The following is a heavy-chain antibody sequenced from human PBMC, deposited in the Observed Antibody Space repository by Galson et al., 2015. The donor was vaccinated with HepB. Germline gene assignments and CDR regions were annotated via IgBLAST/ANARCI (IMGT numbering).Heavy chain of an antibody. D-gene: IGHD2-2*01. CDR3: ARSYGYCSSTSCPPPYI. Sequence: SVKVSCKASGGTFSSYAISWVRQAPGQGLEWMGGIIPIFGTANYAQKFQGRVTITADESTSTAYMELSSLRSEDTAVYYCARSYGYCSSTSCPPPYIWGQGTLVTVSS. J-gene: IGHJ4*02. V-gene: IGHV1-69*13. CDR2: IIPIFGTA. CDR1: GGTFSSYA.